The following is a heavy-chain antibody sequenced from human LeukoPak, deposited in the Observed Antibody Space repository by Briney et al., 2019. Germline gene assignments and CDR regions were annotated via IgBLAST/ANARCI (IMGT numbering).Heavy chain of an antibody. D-gene: IGHD5-12*01. J-gene: IGHJ6*03. CDR1: GDSISSGSYY. V-gene: IGHV4-61*02. Sequence: KSSQTLSLTCIVSGDSISSGSYYWTWIRQPAGRGLEWIGRIYTSGSTNYNPSLKSRVTISVDTSKNQFSLKLSSVTAADTAVYYCARSSGYDYIGYYYYYMDVWGKGTTVTISS. CDR3: ARSSGYDYIGYYYYYMDV. CDR2: IYTSGST.